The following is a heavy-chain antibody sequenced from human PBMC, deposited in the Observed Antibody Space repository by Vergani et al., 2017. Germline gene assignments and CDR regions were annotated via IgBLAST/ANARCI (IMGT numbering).Heavy chain of an antibody. V-gene: IGHV3-23*01. Sequence: EVQLLESGGDLVQPGGSLRLSCAASVFSFTTYAMSWVRQAPGKGLEWVSTINTNADYTRYGDSVKGRFTSSRDNSKSTLYLQRNSLRAEDTAIYYCAKGGWNYWFDSWGQGTLVIVS. D-gene: IGHD1-1*01. CDR2: INTNADYT. CDR3: AKGGWNYWFDS. J-gene: IGHJ5*01. CDR1: VFSFTTYA.